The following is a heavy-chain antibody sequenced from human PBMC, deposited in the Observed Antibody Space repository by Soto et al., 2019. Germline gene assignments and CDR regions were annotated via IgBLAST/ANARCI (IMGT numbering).Heavy chain of an antibody. D-gene: IGHD6-6*01. CDR1: GGTFSSYA. Sequence: GASVRVSCKASGGTFSSYAISWVRQAPGQGLEWMGGIIPIFGTANYAQKFQGRVTITADESTSTAYMELSSLRSEDTAVYYCARMXPHASLTSSSFQLGFDPWGQGTLVTVSS. J-gene: IGHJ5*02. CDR3: ARMXPHASLTSSSFQLGFDP. CDR2: IIPIFGTA. V-gene: IGHV1-69*13.